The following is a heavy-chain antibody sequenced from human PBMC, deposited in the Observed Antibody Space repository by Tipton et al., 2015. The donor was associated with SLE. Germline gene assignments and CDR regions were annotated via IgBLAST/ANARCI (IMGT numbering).Heavy chain of an antibody. Sequence: GSLRLSCAASAFTFSSYAMSWVRQAPGKGLEWVSSISGSGDSTFYADSVKGRFTISRDNSKNTVYLQMNSLRAEDTAVYYCARDVGQQLVLFDYWGQGKLVTVSS. V-gene: IGHV3-23*01. CDR2: ISGSGDST. CDR3: ARDVGQQLVLFDY. J-gene: IGHJ4*02. D-gene: IGHD4-11*01. CDR1: AFTFSSYA.